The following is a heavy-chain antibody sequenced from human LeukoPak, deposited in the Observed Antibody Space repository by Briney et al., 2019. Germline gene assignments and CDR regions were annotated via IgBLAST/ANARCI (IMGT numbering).Heavy chain of an antibody. V-gene: IGHV1-8*01. Sequence: GASVKVSCKASGYTFTSYDINWVRQATGQGLEWMGWMSPNSDNTGYAQKFQGRVTFTRDTSISTAYKELRSLTSEDTAVYYCARDYGGSSGWSDPWGQGTLVTVSS. D-gene: IGHD4-23*01. CDR3: ARDYGGSSGWSDP. CDR1: GYTFTSYD. CDR2: MSPNSDNT. J-gene: IGHJ5*02.